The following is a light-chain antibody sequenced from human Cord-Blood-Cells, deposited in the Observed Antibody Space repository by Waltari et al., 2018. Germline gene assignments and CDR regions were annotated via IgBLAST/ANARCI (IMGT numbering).Light chain of an antibody. CDR2: AAS. J-gene: IGKJ1*01. CDR3: QKYNSTPRT. V-gene: IGKV1-27*01. Sequence: DIQMTQSPPSLPASVGDRVTLTCRASQGISNYLAWYQQKPGKVPKLLIYAASTLQSGVPSRFSGSGSGTDFTLTISSLQPEDVATYYCQKYNSTPRTFGQGTKVEIK. CDR1: QGISNY.